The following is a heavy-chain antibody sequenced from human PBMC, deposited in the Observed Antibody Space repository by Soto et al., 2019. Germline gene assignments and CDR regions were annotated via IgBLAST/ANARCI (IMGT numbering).Heavy chain of an antibody. Sequence: KTSETLSLTCAVYGGSFSGYYWSWIRQPPGKGLEWIGEINHSGSTNYNPSLKSRVTISVDTSKNQFSLKLSSVTAADTAVYYCARVGSSSWYGGHDWFDPWGQGTLVTVSS. CDR3: ARVGSSSWYGGHDWFDP. CDR2: INHSGST. CDR1: GGSFSGYY. D-gene: IGHD6-13*01. V-gene: IGHV4-34*01. J-gene: IGHJ5*02.